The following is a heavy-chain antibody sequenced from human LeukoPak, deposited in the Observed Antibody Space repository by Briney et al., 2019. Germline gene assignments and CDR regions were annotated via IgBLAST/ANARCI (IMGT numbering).Heavy chain of an antibody. J-gene: IGHJ4*02. Sequence: GGSLRLSCAASGFTFSGSAMHWVRQASGKGLEWVGRIRSKANSYATAYTASVKGRFTISRDDSKNTAYLQMNSLKTEDTAVYYCARGPYGYGDSPPGFDYWGQGTLVTVSS. CDR1: GFTFSGSA. CDR3: ARGPYGYGDSPPGFDY. D-gene: IGHD4-17*01. CDR2: IRSKANSYAT. V-gene: IGHV3-73*01.